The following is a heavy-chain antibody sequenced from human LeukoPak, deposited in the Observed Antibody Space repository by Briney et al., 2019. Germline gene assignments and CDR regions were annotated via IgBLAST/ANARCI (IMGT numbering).Heavy chain of an antibody. Sequence: SETLSLTCTVSGGSISNYYWSWIRQPAGEGLEWVARIYSSEITNYNTFLQSCVTMSVDSYKNQFYLKLNAVPAADTAVYYCARGRYCTTTSCTDWYFDLWGRGTLVTVSS. V-gene: IGHV4-4*07. CDR3: ARGRYCTTTSCTDWYFDL. J-gene: IGHJ2*01. D-gene: IGHD2-2*01. CDR2: IYSSEIT. CDR1: GGSISNYY.